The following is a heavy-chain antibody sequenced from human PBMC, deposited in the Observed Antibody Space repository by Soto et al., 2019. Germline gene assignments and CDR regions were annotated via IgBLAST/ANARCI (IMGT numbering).Heavy chain of an antibody. V-gene: IGHV4-4*07. CDR2: FSLRGDT. CDR3: AREVKQRLGYYYIGLDV. D-gene: IGHD6-25*01. CDR1: GDSIRACY. Sequence: QVQPQESGPGLGKPSETVSLPCAVSGDSIRACYWSWFRQPAGGGLEWLGRFSLRGDTDYNPSLRSRLTMSFDTSKSQFSLRLTSVTAADTAVYYCAREVKQRLGYYYIGLDVWGQGTTVTVSS. J-gene: IGHJ6*02.